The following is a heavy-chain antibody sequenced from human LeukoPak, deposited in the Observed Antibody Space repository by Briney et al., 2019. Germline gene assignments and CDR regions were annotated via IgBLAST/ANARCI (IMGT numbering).Heavy chain of an antibody. Sequence: GGSLRLSCAASGFTFSSYGMHWVRQAPGKGLEWVAVISYDGSNKYYADSVKGRFTISRDNSKNTLYLQMNSLRAEDTAVYYCAKDGYDPYWGQGTLVTVSS. D-gene: IGHD5-18*01. V-gene: IGHV3-30*18. CDR3: AKDGYDPY. J-gene: IGHJ4*02. CDR2: ISYDGSNK. CDR1: GFTFSSYG.